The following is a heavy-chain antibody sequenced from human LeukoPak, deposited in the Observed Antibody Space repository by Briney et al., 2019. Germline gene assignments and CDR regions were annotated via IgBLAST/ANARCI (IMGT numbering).Heavy chain of an antibody. D-gene: IGHD3-10*01. CDR1: GFTFSSYA. CDR2: ISGSGGST. V-gene: IGHV3-23*01. CDR3: ARGRFGESYSDY. J-gene: IGHJ4*02. Sequence: PGGSLRLSCAASGFTFSSYAMSWVRQAPGKGLEWVSAISGSGGSTYYADSVKGRFTISRDNSKNTLYLQMNSLRAEDTAVYYCARGRFGESYSDYWGQGTLVTVSS.